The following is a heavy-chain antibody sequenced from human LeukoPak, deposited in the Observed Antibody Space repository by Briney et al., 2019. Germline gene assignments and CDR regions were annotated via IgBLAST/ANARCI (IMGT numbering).Heavy chain of an antibody. D-gene: IGHD3-3*01. V-gene: IGHV1-24*01. CDR2: FDPEDGET. CDR3: ARGGLVYDFLSGYYAPGLEYFHH. Sequence: PRASVTVSCKVSGITLNDLSIQWVRQAPGKGLEWMGGFDPEDGETIYAPKFQARVTMTQDTYEDTAYMELSSLRSDDTAVYYCARGGLVYDFLSGYYAPGLEYFHHWGQGSLVIVSS. CDR1: GITLNDLS. J-gene: IGHJ1*01.